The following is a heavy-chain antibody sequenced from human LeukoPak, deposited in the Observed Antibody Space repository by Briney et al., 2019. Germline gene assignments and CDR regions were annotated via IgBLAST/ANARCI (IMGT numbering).Heavy chain of an antibody. Sequence: GGSLRLSCAASGFTFSSYAMSWVRQAPGKGLEWVSGISWNSGSIGYADSVKGRFTISRDNAKNSLYLQMNSLRAEDTAIYYCGRDGVTSSVDYWGQGTLVTVSS. CDR3: GRDGVTSSVDY. CDR2: ISWNSGSI. D-gene: IGHD2-21*02. CDR1: GFTFSSYA. V-gene: IGHV3-9*01. J-gene: IGHJ4*02.